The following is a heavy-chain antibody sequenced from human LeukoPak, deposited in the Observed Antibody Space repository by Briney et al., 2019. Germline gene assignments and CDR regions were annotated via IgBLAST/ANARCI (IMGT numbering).Heavy chain of an antibody. Sequence: GGSLRLSCAASGFTFSGYSMNWVRQAPGKGLEWVSYISSSSSTIYYADSVKGRFTISRDNAKNSLYLQMNSLRAEDTAVYYCARGYCSGGSCYSLSPDYWGQGTLVTVSS. CDR2: ISSSSSTI. D-gene: IGHD2-15*01. V-gene: IGHV3-48*01. J-gene: IGHJ4*02. CDR3: ARGYCSGGSCYSLSPDY. CDR1: GFTFSGYS.